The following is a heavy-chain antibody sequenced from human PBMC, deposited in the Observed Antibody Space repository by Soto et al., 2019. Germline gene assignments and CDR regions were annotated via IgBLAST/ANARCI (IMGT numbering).Heavy chain of an antibody. CDR3: APSSDTSLQYIYYFDY. J-gene: IGHJ4*02. D-gene: IGHD2-2*01. V-gene: IGHV2-26*01. CDR2: VFSNDEK. CDR1: DFSLNNARMG. Sequence: GSGPTLVNPTETLMLTCSVSDFSLNNARMGVSWIRQSPGKALEWLAHVFSNDEKSYSTSLRSRLTISKDSSRGQVVLTVTNMDPADTATYFCAPSSDTSLQYIYYFDYCGPGIPVPVSS.